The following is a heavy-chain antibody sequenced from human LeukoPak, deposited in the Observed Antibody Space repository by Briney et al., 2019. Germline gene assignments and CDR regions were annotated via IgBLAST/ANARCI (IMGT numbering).Heavy chain of an antibody. V-gene: IGHV4-61*01. CDR3: ARDSYYYGSGFQFWYFDL. CDR2: IYYSGST. D-gene: IGHD3-10*01. CDR1: GGSVSSGSYY. Sequence: PSETLSLTCTVSGGSVSSGSYYWSWIRQPPGKGLEWIGYIYYSGSTNYNPSLKSRVTISVDTSKNQFSLKLSSVTAADTAVYYCARDSYYYGSGFQFWYFDLWGRGTLVTVSS. J-gene: IGHJ2*01.